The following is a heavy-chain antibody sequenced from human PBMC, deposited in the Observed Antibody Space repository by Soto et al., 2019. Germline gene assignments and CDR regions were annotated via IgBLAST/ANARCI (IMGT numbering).Heavy chain of an antibody. J-gene: IGHJ6*03. D-gene: IGHD1-7*01. CDR2: ISYDGNNK. V-gene: IGHV3-30*18. Sequence: GGSLRLSCAASGFTFSDYGMHWVRQAPGKGLEWVAVISYDGNNKYYADSVKGRFTISRDNSRNTVYLQMNSLRGEDTAVYYCAKDLVTGTTPSYYHYMDVWGKGTTVTVSS. CDR3: AKDLVTGTTPSYYHYMDV. CDR1: GFTFSDYG.